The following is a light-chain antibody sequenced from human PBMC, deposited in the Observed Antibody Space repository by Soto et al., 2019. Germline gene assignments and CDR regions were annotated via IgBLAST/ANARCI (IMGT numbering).Light chain of an antibody. J-gene: IGLJ1*01. V-gene: IGLV2-14*03. CDR3: RSYTSINSYV. CDR1: SSDVGGYNY. CDR2: YVS. Sequence: QSVLTQPASVSGSPGQSITISCTGTSSDVGGYNYVSWYQQHPGKAPKLMIYYVSHRPSGVSNRFSGSKSGNTASLNISGLQAEDEADYYCRSYTSINSYVFGTGTKV.